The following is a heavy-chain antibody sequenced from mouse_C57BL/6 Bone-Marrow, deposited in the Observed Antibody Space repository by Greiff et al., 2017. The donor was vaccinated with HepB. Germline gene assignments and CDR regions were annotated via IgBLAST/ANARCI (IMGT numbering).Heavy chain of an antibody. CDR3: ARADGYSMDY. J-gene: IGHJ4*01. Sequence: EVKLMESGGGLVQPGGSLKLSCAASGFTFSDYYMYWVRQTPEKRLEWVAYISNGGGSTYYPDTVKGRFTISRDNAKNTLYLQMSRLKSEDTAMYYCARADGYSMDYWGQGTSVTVSS. CDR2: ISNGGGST. V-gene: IGHV5-12*01. CDR1: GFTFSDYY. D-gene: IGHD2-3*01.